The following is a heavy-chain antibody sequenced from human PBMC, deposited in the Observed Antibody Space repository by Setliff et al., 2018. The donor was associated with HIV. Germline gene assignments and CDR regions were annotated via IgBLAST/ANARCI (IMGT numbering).Heavy chain of an antibody. Sequence: SETLSLTCTVSGGSISSYYWSWIRQPPGKGLEWIGFGHHSGTFSYNPSPNSRFTISIDTSKNQFSLKATSVTAEDTAMYYCARYTVGSMVDYWGPGTLVTVSS. CDR2: GHHSGTF. CDR3: ARYTVGSMVDY. CDR1: GGSISSYY. J-gene: IGHJ4*02. D-gene: IGHD5-12*01. V-gene: IGHV4-59*08.